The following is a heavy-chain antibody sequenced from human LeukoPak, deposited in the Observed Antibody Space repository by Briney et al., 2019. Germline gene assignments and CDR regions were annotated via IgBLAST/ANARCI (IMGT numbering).Heavy chain of an antibody. J-gene: IGHJ2*01. CDR1: GFTFSSYW. CDR3: ARMFTAMVPGWYFDL. CDR2: INSDGSST. D-gene: IGHD5-18*01. Sequence: PGGSLRLSCAASGFTFSSYWMHWVRHAPGKGLVWVSRINSDGSSTSYAGSVKGRFTISRDNAKNTLYLQMNSLRAEDTAVYYCARMFTAMVPGWYFDLWGRGTLVTVSS. V-gene: IGHV3-74*01.